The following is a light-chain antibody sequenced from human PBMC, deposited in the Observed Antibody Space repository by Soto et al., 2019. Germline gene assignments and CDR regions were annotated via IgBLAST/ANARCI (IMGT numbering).Light chain of an antibody. CDR1: QSIGTY. CDR2: AAS. J-gene: IGKJ2*01. CDR3: QESHST. V-gene: IGKV1-39*01. Sequence: DAQMTQSPSSLSASVGDSVTITCRASQSIGTYLDWYQHKPGNAPKLLIYAASSLQSGVPSRFSGSGSGTDFTLTISSPQPEDFATYYCQESHSTFWQGTKMEIK.